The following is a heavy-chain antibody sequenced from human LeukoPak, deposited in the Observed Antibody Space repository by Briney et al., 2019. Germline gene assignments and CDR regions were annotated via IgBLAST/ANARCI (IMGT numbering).Heavy chain of an antibody. CDR2: ITDNGGDT. D-gene: IGHD3-10*01. Sequence: PGGSLRLSCAASGFTFGTYAMSWVRQGPGKVLEWISAITDNGGDTYSADSVKGRFTISRDNSKNTLYLQMNSLRAEDSAVYYCAKGSSGSRPCYFDCWGQGTLVTVSS. J-gene: IGHJ4*02. V-gene: IGHV3-23*01. CDR3: AKGSSGSRPCYFDC. CDR1: GFTFGTYA.